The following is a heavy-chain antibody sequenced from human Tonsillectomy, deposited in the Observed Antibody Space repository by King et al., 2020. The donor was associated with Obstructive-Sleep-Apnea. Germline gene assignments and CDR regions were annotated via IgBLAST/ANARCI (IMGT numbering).Heavy chain of an antibody. J-gene: IGHJ4*02. Sequence: VQLVESGGGLVQPGGSLRLSCAASGFTFSSYSMNWVRQAPGKGLEWVSYISSSSSTIYYADSVKGRFTISRDNAKNSRYLQMNSLRAEDTAVYYCAGEGKGYDFWSGYYKGDFDYWGQGTLVTVSS. V-gene: IGHV3-48*04. CDR2: ISSSSSTI. CDR3: AGEGKGYDFWSGYYKGDFDY. CDR1: GFTFSSYS. D-gene: IGHD3-3*01.